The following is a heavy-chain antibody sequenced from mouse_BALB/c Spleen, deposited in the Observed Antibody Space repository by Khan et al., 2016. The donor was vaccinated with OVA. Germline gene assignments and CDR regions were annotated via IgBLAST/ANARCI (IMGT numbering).Heavy chain of an antibody. V-gene: IGHV1-9*01. Sequence: VQLKESGAELMKPGASVKISCKATGYTFSSYWIEWVKQRPGHGLEWIGEILPGSGRNNYNEKFKGKATLTADTSSNTAYMQLSNLTSDDSAVYYCERGNYYGSSSWFGYWGQGTLVTVSA. J-gene: IGHJ3*01. D-gene: IGHD1-1*01. CDR3: ERGNYYGSSSWFGY. CDR2: ILPGSGRN. CDR1: GYTFSSYW.